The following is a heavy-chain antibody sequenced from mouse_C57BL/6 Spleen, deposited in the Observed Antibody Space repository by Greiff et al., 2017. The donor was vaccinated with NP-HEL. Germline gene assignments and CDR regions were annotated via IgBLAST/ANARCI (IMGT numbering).Heavy chain of an antibody. V-gene: IGHV1-22*01. J-gene: IGHJ3*01. CDR2: INPNNGGT. CDR1: GYTFTDYY. Sequence: EVKLQEPGPELVKPGASVKMSCKASGYTFTDYYMHWVKQSHGKSLEWIGYINPNNGGTSYNQKFKGKATLTVNKSSSTAYMQLRSLTSEDSAVYYLASDGYYVFAYRGQGTLVTVPA. D-gene: IGHD2-3*01. CDR3: ASDGYYVFAY.